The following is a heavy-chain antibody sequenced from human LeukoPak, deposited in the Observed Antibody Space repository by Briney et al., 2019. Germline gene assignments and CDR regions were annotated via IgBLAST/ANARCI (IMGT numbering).Heavy chain of an antibody. CDR3: ARKRYSSSWTDY. J-gene: IGHJ4*02. Sequence: GGSLRLSCAASGFTFSSYAMHWVRQAPGKGLEWVAVISYDGSNKYYADSVKGRFTISRGNSKNTLYLQMNSLRAEDTAVYYCARKRYSSSWTDYWGQGTLVTVSS. D-gene: IGHD6-13*01. CDR2: ISYDGSNK. CDR1: GFTFSSYA. V-gene: IGHV3-30-3*01.